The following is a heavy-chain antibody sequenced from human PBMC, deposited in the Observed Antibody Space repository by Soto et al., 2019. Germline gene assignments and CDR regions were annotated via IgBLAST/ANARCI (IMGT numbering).Heavy chain of an antibody. J-gene: IGHJ6*02. CDR2: ISWNSGSI. D-gene: IGHD6-13*01. CDR1: GFTFDDYA. Sequence: EVQLVESGGGLVQPGRSPRLSCAASGFTFDDYAMHWVRQAPGKGLEWVSGISWNSGSIGYADYVKGRFTISRDNAKNSLYLQMNSLRAEDTALYYCAKVGARAAAGTDYYYGMDVWGQGATVTVSS. CDR3: AKVGARAAAGTDYYYGMDV. V-gene: IGHV3-9*01.